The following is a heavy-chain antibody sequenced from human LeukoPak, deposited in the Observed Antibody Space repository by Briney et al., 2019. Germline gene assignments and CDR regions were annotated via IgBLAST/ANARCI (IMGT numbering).Heavy chain of an antibody. J-gene: IGHJ6*02. CDR3: ARGRRYYDSPGMDV. CDR1: GGSFSGYY. V-gene: IGHV4-34*01. CDR2: INHSGST. D-gene: IGHD3-22*01. Sequence: SETLSLTCAVYGGSFSGYYWSWIRQPPGKGLEWIGEINHSGSTNYNPSLKGRVTISVDTSKNQFSLKLSSVTAADTAVYYCARGRRYYDSPGMDVWGQGTTVTVSS.